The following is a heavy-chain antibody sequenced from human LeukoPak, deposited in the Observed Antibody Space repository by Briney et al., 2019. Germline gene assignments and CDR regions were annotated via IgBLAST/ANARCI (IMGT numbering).Heavy chain of an antibody. CDR2: IKSKTDGATT. D-gene: IGHD1-1*01. CDR1: GLTSANAR. V-gene: IGHV3-15*01. Sequence: PGGSLRLSCVVSGLTSANARMHWVRQAPGKGLEWVGRIKSKTDGATTGYAAPARGRFSISRDDSKNTLYLRMTSLKTEDTAIYYCFTRTRTLTGKADSWGQGTLVTVSS. CDR3: FTRTRTLTGKADS. J-gene: IGHJ4*02.